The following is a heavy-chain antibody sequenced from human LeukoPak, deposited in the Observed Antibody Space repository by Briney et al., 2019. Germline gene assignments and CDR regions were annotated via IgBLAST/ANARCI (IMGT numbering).Heavy chain of an antibody. CDR1: GFTFSSYS. Sequence: GESLKISCAASGFTFSSYSMNWVRQAPGKGLEWVSSISSSSSYIYYADSVKGRFTISRDNAKNSLYLQMNSLRAEDTAVYYCARDPPPDYWGQGTLVTVSS. V-gene: IGHV3-21*01. CDR3: ARDPPPDY. J-gene: IGHJ4*02. CDR2: ISSSSSYI.